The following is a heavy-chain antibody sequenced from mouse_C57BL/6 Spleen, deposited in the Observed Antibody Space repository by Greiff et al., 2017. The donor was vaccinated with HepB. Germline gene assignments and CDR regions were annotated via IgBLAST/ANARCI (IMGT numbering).Heavy chain of an antibody. V-gene: IGHV1-82*01. CDR1: GYAFSSSW. CDR3: ARMGALPTMDY. D-gene: IGHD5-5*01. J-gene: IGHJ4*01. Sequence: QVQLQQSGPELVKPGASVKISCKASGYAFSSSWMNWVKQRPGKGLEWIGRIYPGDGDTNYNGKFKGKATLTADKSSSTADMQLSSLTSEDSAVYFCARMGALPTMDYWGQGTSVTVSS. CDR2: IYPGDGDT.